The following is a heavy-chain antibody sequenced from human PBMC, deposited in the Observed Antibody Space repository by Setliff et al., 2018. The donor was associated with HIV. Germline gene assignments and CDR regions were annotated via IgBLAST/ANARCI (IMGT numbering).Heavy chain of an antibody. J-gene: IGHJ4*02. D-gene: IGHD2-21*01. CDR3: AKGCGGAGFCYYADY. CDR2: IESKSDGGAT. V-gene: IGHV3-15*04. CDR1: GFAVSDAW. Sequence: LRLSCVVSGFAVSDAWMSWVRQAPGKGLEWVGHIESKSDGGATHNAAPVKGRFTISRDDSKNTLYLHMNNLRGDDTAVYYCAKGCGGAGFCYYADYWGQGTVVTVSS.